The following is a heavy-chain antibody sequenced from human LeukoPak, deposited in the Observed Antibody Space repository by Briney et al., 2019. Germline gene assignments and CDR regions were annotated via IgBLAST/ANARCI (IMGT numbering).Heavy chain of an antibody. CDR1: GYTFTSYY. CDR2: INPSGGST. V-gene: IGHV1-46*01. Sequence: ASVKVSCKASGYTFTSYYMHWVRQAPGQGLEWMGIINPSGGSTSYAQKFQGRVTMTRDTSISTAYMELSRLRSDDTAVYYCARALLWFGELFYFDYWGQGTLVTVSS. CDR3: ARALLWFGELFYFDY. D-gene: IGHD3-10*01. J-gene: IGHJ4*02.